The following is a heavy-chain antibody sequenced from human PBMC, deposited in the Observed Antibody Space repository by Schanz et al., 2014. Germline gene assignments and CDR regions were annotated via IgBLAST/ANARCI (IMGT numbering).Heavy chain of an antibody. D-gene: IGHD3-3*01. J-gene: IGHJ5*02. CDR2: INPNSGGT. CDR3: ARESVSRTRLFDP. CDR1: GGTFSSYT. Sequence: QVQLVQYGAEVRKPGSSVKVSCKASGGTFSSYTITWVRQAPGQGLEWMGRINPNSGGTNYAENFQGRVTMTKDTSINTVYMELSTLTSDDTAVYYCARESVSRTRLFDPWGQGTLVTVSS. V-gene: IGHV1-2*06.